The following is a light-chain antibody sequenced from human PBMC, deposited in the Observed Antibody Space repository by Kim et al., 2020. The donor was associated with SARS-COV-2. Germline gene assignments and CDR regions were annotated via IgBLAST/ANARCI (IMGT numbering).Light chain of an antibody. J-gene: IGLJ3*02. CDR3: SSYAGNNNFRV. CDR1: SSDVGGYNY. V-gene: IGLV2-8*01. Sequence: QSALTQPPSASGSPGQSVTISCTGTSSDVGGYNYVSWYQQHPGKAPKLMIYEVSKRPSGVPDRFSGFKSANTASLTVSGLQAEDEADYYCSSYAGNNNFRVFGGGTKLTVL. CDR2: EVS.